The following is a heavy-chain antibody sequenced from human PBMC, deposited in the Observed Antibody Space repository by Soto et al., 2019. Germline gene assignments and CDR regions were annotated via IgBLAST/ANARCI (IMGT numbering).Heavy chain of an antibody. CDR3: AKEVVAASHASDY. V-gene: IGHV3-23*01. Sequence: GGSLRISCAACGFTVSSYAMSWVRQAPGKGLEWVSAISGSGGSTYYADSVKGRFTISRDNSKNTLYLQMNSLRAEDTAVYYCAKEVVAASHASDYWGQGTLVTVSS. D-gene: IGHD2-15*01. CDR2: ISGSGGST. J-gene: IGHJ4*02. CDR1: GFTVSSYA.